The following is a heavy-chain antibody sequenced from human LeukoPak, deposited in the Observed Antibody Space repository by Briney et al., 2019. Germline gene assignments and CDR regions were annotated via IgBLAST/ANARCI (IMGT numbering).Heavy chain of an antibody. V-gene: IGHV1-46*01. CDR1: GYTFTSYY. CDR3: ARARPLPGPSHY. J-gene: IGHJ4*02. CDR2: INPSGGST. Sequence: ASVKVSCKASGYTFTSYYMHWVRQAPGPGLEWMGIINPSGGSTSYAQKLQGRVTMTSDTSTSTVYMELSSLRSEDTAVYYCARARPLPGPSHYWGQGTLVTVSS.